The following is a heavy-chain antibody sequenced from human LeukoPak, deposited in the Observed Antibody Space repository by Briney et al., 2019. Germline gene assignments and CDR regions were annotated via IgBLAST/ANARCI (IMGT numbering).Heavy chain of an antibody. CDR3: ARALYSSSWYSYYNWFDP. CDR1: GGSISSGDYY. V-gene: IGHV4-30-4*01. D-gene: IGHD6-13*01. Sequence: SQTLSLTCTVSGGSISSGDYYWSWIRQPPGKGLEWIGYSYYSGSTYYNPSLKSRVTISVDTSKNQFSLMLSSVTAADTAVYYCARALYSSSWYSYYNWFDPWGQGTLVTVSS. CDR2: SYYSGST. J-gene: IGHJ5*02.